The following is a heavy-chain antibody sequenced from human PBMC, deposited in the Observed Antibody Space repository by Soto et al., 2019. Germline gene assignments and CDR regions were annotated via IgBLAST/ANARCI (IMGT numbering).Heavy chain of an antibody. CDR2: IIPIFGTA. CDR3: ARDLYSSGWYYFDY. CDR1: GYTLSELP. D-gene: IGHD6-19*01. J-gene: IGHJ4*02. Sequence: SVKVSCKVSGYTLSELPMHWVRQAPGQGLEWMGGIIPIFGTANYAQKFQGRVTITADESTSTAYMELSSLRSEDTAVYYCARDLYSSGWYYFDYWGQGTLVTVSS. V-gene: IGHV1-69*13.